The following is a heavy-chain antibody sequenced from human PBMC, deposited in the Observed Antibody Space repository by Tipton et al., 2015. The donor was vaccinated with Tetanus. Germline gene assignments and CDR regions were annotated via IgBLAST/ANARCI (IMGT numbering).Heavy chain of an antibody. CDR2: IYHNGGT. J-gene: IGHJ3*01. D-gene: IGHD2-2*01. V-gene: IGHV4-30-2*01. CDR1: GGSVSNGGYS. CDR3: ARRSYCSSSRCFDAFDL. Sequence: TLSLTCAVSGGSVSNGGYSWSWIRQPPGKGLEWIGFIYHNGGTYYNPSLKSRATISVDRSKNQFSLKLSSVTAADTAVYYCARRSYCSSSRCFDAFDLWGQGTMVTVSS.